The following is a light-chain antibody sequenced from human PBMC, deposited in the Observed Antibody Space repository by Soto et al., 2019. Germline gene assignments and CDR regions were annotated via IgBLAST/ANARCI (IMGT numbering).Light chain of an antibody. CDR3: QHLNTYPIT. V-gene: IGKV1-9*01. CDR2: AAS. CDR1: QGVSSY. J-gene: IGKJ4*01. Sequence: DIQLTQSPPFLSASVGDRVTITCRASQGVSSYLAWYQQKPAKAPKLLIYAASTLQSGVPSRFSGSGSGTEFTLTISSLQPEDFATYYCQHLNTYPITFGGGTKVEIK.